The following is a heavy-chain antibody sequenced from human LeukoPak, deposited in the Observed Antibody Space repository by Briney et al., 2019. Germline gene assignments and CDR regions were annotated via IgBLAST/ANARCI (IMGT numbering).Heavy chain of an antibody. CDR3: AKVYPHRVPYYFDY. CDR1: GFTFSDYS. J-gene: IGHJ4*02. Sequence: GGSLRLSCAASGFTFSDYSMNWVRQAPGKGLEWISYVGISSGNTKYADSVKGRFTISRDNSKNTLYLQMNSLRAEDTAVYYCAKVYPHRVPYYFDYWGQGTLVIVSS. V-gene: IGHV3-48*01. CDR2: VGISSGNT. D-gene: IGHD1-1*01.